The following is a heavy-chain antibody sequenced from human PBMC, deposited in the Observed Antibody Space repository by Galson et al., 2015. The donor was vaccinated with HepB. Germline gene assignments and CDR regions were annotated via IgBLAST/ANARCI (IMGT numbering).Heavy chain of an antibody. J-gene: IGHJ6*04. CDR2: INAGNGNT. D-gene: IGHD3-3*01. Sequence: SVKVSCKASGYTFTSYAMHWVRQAPGQRLEWMGWINAGNGNTKYSQKFQGRVTITRDTSASTAYMELSSLRSEDTAVYYCARGALRFLEWLLLDVWGKGTTVTVSS. V-gene: IGHV1-3*01. CDR1: GYTFTSYA. CDR3: ARGALRFLEWLLLDV.